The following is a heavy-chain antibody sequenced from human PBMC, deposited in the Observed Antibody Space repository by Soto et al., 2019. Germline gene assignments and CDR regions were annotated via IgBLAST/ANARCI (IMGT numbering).Heavy chain of an antibody. CDR1: VGTFSSYA. CDR3: ARSQGSSTSLEIYYYYYYGMDV. Sequence: QVQLVQSGAEVKKPGSSVKVSCKASVGTFSSYAIIWVRQAPGQGLEWMGGIIPIPGTANYAQKFQGRVTITADESTSTAYMELSSLRSEDTAVYYCARSQGSSTSLEIYYYYYYGMDVWGQGTTVTVSS. D-gene: IGHD2-2*01. V-gene: IGHV1-69*01. J-gene: IGHJ6*02. CDR2: IIPIPGTA.